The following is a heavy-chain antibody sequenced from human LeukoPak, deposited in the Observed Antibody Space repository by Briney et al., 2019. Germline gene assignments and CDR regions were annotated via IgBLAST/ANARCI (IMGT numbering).Heavy chain of an antibody. Sequence: SVKVSCKASGGTFSSYAISWVRQAPGQGLEWMGGIIPIFGTANYAQRFQGRVTITADESTSTAYMELSSLRSEDTAVYYCASEIAVAGDVSFDYWGQGTLVTVSS. CDR1: GGTFSSYA. J-gene: IGHJ4*02. CDR3: ASEIAVAGDVSFDY. V-gene: IGHV1-69*13. CDR2: IIPIFGTA. D-gene: IGHD6-19*01.